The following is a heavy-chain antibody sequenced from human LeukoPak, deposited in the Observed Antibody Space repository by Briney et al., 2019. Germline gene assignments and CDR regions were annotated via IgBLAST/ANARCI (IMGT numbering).Heavy chain of an antibody. Sequence: PGWSLRLSCAPSGFTVSSNYMSWVRQAPGKGLEWVSVIYSGGSTYYADSVKGRFTISRDSSKNTLYLQMSSLRAEDTAVYYCARAENYWGQGTLVTVSS. CDR1: GFTVSSNY. CDR2: IYSGGST. V-gene: IGHV3-53*01. J-gene: IGHJ4*02. CDR3: ARAENY.